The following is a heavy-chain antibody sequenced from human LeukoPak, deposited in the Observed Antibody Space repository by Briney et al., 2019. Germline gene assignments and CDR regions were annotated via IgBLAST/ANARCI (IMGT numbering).Heavy chain of an antibody. V-gene: IGHV4-34*01. CDR1: GGSFSGSY. D-gene: IGHD6-19*01. CDR3: ARGLGQWSRSDYSDC. CDR2: VNHSGST. J-gene: IGHJ4*02. Sequence: PSETLSLTCAVFGGSFSGSYWSWIRQPPGQRLEWIGEVNHSGSTNYNPSLKSRVTISVDTSKNRFSLNLTSVTAADTAVYYCARGLGQWSRSDYSDCWDQGTLVTVSP.